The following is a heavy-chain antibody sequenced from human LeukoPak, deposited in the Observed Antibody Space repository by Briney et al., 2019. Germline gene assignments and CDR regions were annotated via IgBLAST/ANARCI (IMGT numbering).Heavy chain of an antibody. Sequence: GGSLRLSCAVSGFTFSRYSMNWVRQAPGKGLEWVSSISNIGTSIYYADSVKGRFTISRDNAKNSLYLQMNSLRAEDTAVYYCARSIGRYYFDYWGQGTLVTVSS. V-gene: IGHV3-21*01. CDR1: GFTFSRYS. J-gene: IGHJ4*02. D-gene: IGHD3-16*02. CDR3: ARSIGRYYFDY. CDR2: ISNIGTSI.